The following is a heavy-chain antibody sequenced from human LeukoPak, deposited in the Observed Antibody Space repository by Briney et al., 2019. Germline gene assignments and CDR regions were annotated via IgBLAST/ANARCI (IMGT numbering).Heavy chain of an antibody. D-gene: IGHD3-22*01. V-gene: IGHV7-4-1*02. CDR1: GYTFTSYA. Sequence: ASVKVSCKASGYTFTSYAMNWVRQAPGQGLEWMGWINTNTGNPTYAQGFTGRFVFSLDTSVSTAYLQISSLKAEDTAVYYCARGGGPRTYYYEPFDPWGQGTLVTVSS. J-gene: IGHJ5*02. CDR2: INTNTGNP. CDR3: ARGGGPRTYYYEPFDP.